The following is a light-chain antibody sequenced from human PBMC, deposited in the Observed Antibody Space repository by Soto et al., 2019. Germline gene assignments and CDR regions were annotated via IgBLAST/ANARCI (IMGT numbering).Light chain of an antibody. CDR1: QSVSSSY. Sequence: EIVLTQSPGTLSLSPGERATLSCRASQSVSSSYLAWYQQKPGQAPRLLIYGASSRATGIPDRFSGSGSGTHFTLTISRLEPEDFAVYYCQQYDSSPLTFGGGTKVEFK. CDR3: QQYDSSPLT. CDR2: GAS. V-gene: IGKV3-20*01. J-gene: IGKJ4*01.